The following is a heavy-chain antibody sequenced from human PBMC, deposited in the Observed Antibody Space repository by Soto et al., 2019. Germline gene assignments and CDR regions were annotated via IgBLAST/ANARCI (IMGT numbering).Heavy chain of an antibody. CDR3: ARDRFYYGSSGYSTLHFDY. D-gene: IGHD3-22*01. CDR2: ISSNSGTM. J-gene: IGHJ4*02. Sequence: GGSLRLSCAASGFTFSSYSMNWVRQAPGKGLEWVSYISSNSGTMYYADSVKGRFTISRDNAKNSLYLQMNSLRAEDTAVYYCARDRFYYGSSGYSTLHFDYWGQGTLVTVSS. CDR1: GFTFSSYS. V-gene: IGHV3-48*01.